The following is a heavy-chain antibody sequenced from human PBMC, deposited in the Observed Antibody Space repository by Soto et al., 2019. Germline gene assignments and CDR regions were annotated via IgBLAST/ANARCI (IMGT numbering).Heavy chain of an antibody. D-gene: IGHD6-19*01. Sequence: PSETLSLTCTVSGGSISSGGYYWSWIRQHPGKGLEWIGYIYYSGSTYYNPSLKSRVTISVDTSKNQFSLKLSSVTAADTAVYYCASSDIRAARGYSSGWPDYWGQGTLVTVSS. CDR2: IYYSGST. V-gene: IGHV4-31*03. J-gene: IGHJ4*02. CDR3: ASSDIRAARGYSSGWPDY. CDR1: GGSISSGGYY.